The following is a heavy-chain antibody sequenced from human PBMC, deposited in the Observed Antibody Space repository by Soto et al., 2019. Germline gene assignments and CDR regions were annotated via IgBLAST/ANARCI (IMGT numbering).Heavy chain of an antibody. CDR1: GFTFSSYG. J-gene: IGHJ4*02. CDR3: ARQGLRSSWLFDY. CDR2: IWYDGSNK. D-gene: IGHD6-13*01. Sequence: QVQLVESGGGVVQPGRSLRLSCAASGFTFSSYGMHWVRQAPGKGLEWVAVIWYDGSNKYYADSVKGRFTISRDNSKNALYLQMNSLRAEDTAVYYCARQGLRSSWLFDYWGQGTLVTVSS. V-gene: IGHV3-33*01.